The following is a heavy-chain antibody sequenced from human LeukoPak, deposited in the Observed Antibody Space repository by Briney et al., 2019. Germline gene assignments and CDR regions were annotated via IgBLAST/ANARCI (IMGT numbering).Heavy chain of an antibody. CDR2: IKEDGTE. J-gene: IGHJ4*02. D-gene: IGHD4-23*01. Sequence: GGSLRLSCAVSGFTFSSYGMSWVRQARGKGREWVASIKEDGTEYYVDSVKGRFTISRDNAKNSLYLQMNSLRVEDTAVYYCARGRGNDYWGQGTLVAVSS. CDR3: ARGRGNDY. V-gene: IGHV3-7*01. CDR1: GFTFSSYG.